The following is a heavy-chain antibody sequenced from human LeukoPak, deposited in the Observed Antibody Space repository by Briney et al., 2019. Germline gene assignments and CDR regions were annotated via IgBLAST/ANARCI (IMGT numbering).Heavy chain of an antibody. D-gene: IGHD2-2*01. CDR3: ARVVDCSSTSCYSGYYYYGMDV. J-gene: IGHJ6*02. CDR1: GRSISSTNYY. Sequence: SDTLSLTCYVSGRSISSTNYYWGWIRQAPGKGLEWLGNVYYTGTTYYNPSLKSRLTISVDTSNNQFSLRLSSVTPADTAVYYCARVVDCSSTSCYSGYYYYGMDVWGQGTTVTVSS. V-gene: IGHV4-39*07. CDR2: VYYTGTT.